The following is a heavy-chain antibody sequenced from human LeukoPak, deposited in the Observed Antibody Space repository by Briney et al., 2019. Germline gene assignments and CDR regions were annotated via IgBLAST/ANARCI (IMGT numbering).Heavy chain of an antibody. CDR3: AKQLGYCSDGSCYFPY. CDR2: ISNNGGYT. V-gene: IGHV3-23*01. Sequence: GRSLRLSCAASGFTFSSSAMSWVRQAPGKGLEWVSAISNNGGYTYYADSVQGRFTISRDNSKSTLCLQMNSLRAEDTAVYYCAKQLGYCSDGSCYFPYWGQGTLVTVSS. J-gene: IGHJ4*02. CDR1: GFTFSSSA. D-gene: IGHD2-15*01.